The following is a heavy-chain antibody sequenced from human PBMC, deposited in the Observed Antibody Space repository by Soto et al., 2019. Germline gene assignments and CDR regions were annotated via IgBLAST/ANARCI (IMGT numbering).Heavy chain of an antibody. Sequence: SETLSLTCTISGGSITNYYWSWIRQPPGKGLEWIGYVYYSGSTKYNPSLESRVTISADTSKNQFSLRVTSVTAADTAVYYCAKHRPADADGYTLDFWGQGILVTVSS. J-gene: IGHJ4*02. CDR2: VYYSGST. CDR1: GGSITNYY. V-gene: IGHV4-59*01. CDR3: AKHRPADADGYTLDF. D-gene: IGHD5-12*01.